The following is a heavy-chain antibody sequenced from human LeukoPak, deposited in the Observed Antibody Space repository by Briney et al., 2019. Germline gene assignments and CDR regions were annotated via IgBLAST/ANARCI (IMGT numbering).Heavy chain of an antibody. CDR2: IKQDGNEK. Sequence: GGSLRLSCAGSGFTFSSYSMNWVRQAPGKGLEWVANIKQDGNEKDYVDSVRGRFTISRDNAKNSLYLQMNSLRAEDTAVYYCARDEGYISPTHFDYWGQGTLVTVSS. CDR3: ARDEGYISPTHFDY. D-gene: IGHD6-13*01. J-gene: IGHJ4*02. V-gene: IGHV3-7*01. CDR1: GFTFSSYS.